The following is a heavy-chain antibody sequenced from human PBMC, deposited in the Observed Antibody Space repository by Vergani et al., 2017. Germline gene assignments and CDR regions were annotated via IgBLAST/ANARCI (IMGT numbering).Heavy chain of an antibody. V-gene: IGHV3-9*01. CDR1: GFTFDDYA. J-gene: IGHJ4*02. CDR2: ISWNSGSI. CDR3: AKDSTARSSSYSLFDY. D-gene: IGHD6-6*01. Sequence: EVQLVESGGGLVQPGRSLRLSCAASGFTFDDYAMHWVRQAPGKGLEWVSCISWNSGSIGYADSVKGRFTISRDNAKNSLYLQMNSLRAEDTALYYCAKDSTARSSSYSLFDYWGQGTLVTVSS.